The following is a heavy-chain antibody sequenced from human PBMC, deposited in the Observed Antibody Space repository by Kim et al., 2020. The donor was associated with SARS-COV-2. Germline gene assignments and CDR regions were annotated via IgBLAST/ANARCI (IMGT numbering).Heavy chain of an antibody. CDR2: IYYSGST. CDR3: ARGAGDGYISIDY. CDR1: GGCISSYY. V-gene: IGHV4-59*01. D-gene: IGHD5-12*01. Sequence: SETLSLTCTVSGGCISSYYWSWIRQPPGKGLEWIGYIYYSGSTNYNPSLKSRVTISVDTSKNQFSLKLSSVTAADTAVYYCARGAGDGYISIDYWGQGTL. J-gene: IGHJ4*02.